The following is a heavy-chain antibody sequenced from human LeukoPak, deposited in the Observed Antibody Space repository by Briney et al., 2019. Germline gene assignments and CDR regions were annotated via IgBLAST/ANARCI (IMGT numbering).Heavy chain of an antibody. CDR3: AREGDFWSGLNWFDP. D-gene: IGHD3-3*01. CDR2: IGIYSCHT. J-gene: IGHJ5*02. CDR1: GFTFSDYS. Sequence: GGSLTLSCAPSGFTFSDYSMNWVRQAPGKGLEGISYIGIYSCHTHYADSVKGRFTISGDKAKNSLYLQMNSLRVEDTAVYYCAREGDFWSGLNWFDPWGQGTLVTVSS. V-gene: IGHV3-21*05.